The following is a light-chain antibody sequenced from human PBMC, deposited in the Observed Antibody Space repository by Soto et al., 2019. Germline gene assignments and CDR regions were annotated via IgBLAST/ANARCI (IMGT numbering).Light chain of an antibody. V-gene: IGKV3D-20*02. CDR2: DAY. J-gene: IGKJ5*01. CDR1: QSVRSNF. Sequence: EIVLTQSPGTLSLSPGDTATLSLMPSQSVRSNFLDWYQHKPGQDNRLLIHDAYSRATGIPDRFSGSGSDRDFTLTISSLEPEDFAVYYCQQRSNWPPGFGQGTEWRL. CDR3: QQRSNWPPG.